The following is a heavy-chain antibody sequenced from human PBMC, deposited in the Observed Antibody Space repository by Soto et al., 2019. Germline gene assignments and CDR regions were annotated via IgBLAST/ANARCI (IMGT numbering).Heavy chain of an antibody. CDR1: GGSISSYY. V-gene: IGHV4-59*01. CDR3: ARGTALDAFDI. J-gene: IGHJ3*02. D-gene: IGHD6-25*01. CDR2: IYYSGST. Sequence: SETLSLTCTVSGGSISSYYWSWIRQPPGKGLEWIGYIYYSGSTNYNPSLKSRVTISVDTSKNQFSLKLSSVTAADTAVYYCARGTALDAFDIWGQGTMVTVSS.